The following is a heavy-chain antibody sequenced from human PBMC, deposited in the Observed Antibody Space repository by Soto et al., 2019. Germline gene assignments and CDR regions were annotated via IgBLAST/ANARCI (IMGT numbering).Heavy chain of an antibody. CDR3: ARNDYDFTQYYYYGMDV. CDR2: INAGNGNT. CDR1: GYTFTSYA. Sequence: QVQLVQSGAEVKKPGASVKVSCKASGYTFTSYAMHWVRQAPGQRLEWMGWINAGNGNTKYSQKFQGRVTITRDTSASTAYMELCSLRSEDTAVYYCARNDYDFTQYYYYGMDVWGQGTTVTVSS. D-gene: IGHD3-3*01. V-gene: IGHV1-3*01. J-gene: IGHJ6*02.